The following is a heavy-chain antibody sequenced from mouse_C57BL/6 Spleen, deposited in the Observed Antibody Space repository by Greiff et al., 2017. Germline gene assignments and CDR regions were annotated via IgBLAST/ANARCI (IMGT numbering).Heavy chain of an antibody. D-gene: IGHD1-1*01. J-gene: IGHJ2*01. V-gene: IGHV5-9-1*02. Sequence: EVKVVESGAGLVKPGGSLKLSCAASGFTFSSYAMSWVRQTPEKRLEWVAYISSGGDYIYYADTVKGRFTISRDNARNTLYLQMSSLKSEDTAMYYCTRGGGSSYGDCWGQGTTLTGSS. CDR2: ISSGGDYI. CDR3: TRGGGSSYGDC. CDR1: GFTFSSYA.